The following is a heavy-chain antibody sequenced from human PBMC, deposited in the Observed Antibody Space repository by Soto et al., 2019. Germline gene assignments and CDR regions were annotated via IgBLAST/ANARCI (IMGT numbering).Heavy chain of an antibody. CDR3: TTRATYYYDSSGHSRPDY. V-gene: IGHV3-15*07. D-gene: IGHD3-22*01. CDR1: GFTFSNAW. CDR2: IKSKTDGGTT. J-gene: IGHJ4*02. Sequence: GGSLRLSCAASGFTFSNAWMNWVRQAPGKGLEWVGRIKSKTDGGTTDYAAPVKGRFTISRDDSKNTLYLQMNSLKTEDTAVYYCTTRATYYYDSSGHSRPDYWGQGTLVTVSS.